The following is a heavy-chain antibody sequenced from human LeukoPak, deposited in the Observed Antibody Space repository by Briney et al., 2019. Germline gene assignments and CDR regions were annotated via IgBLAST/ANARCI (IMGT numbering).Heavy chain of an antibody. V-gene: IGHV1-69*13. CDR2: IIPIFGTA. Sequence: ASVKVSGKASGGTFSGYAINWVRQAPGQGLEWMGGIIPIFGTANYAQKFQGRVTITADESTSTAYMELSSLRSEDTAVYYCARSRGSCYSCGDYWGQGTLVTVSS. CDR1: GGTFSGYA. D-gene: IGHD2-15*01. CDR3: ARSRGSCYSCGDY. J-gene: IGHJ4*02.